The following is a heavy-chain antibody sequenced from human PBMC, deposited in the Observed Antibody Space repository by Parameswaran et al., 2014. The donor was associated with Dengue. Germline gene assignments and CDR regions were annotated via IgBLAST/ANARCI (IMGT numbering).Heavy chain of an antibody. CDR3: ARDLAVVDVASNHYGMDV. J-gene: IGHJ6*02. V-gene: IGHV1-69*01. Sequence: WVRQAPGQGLEWMGGIAPFFGAESYAQNFQGRLTITADESTSTVYMELSSLRSEDTAVYYCARDLAVVDVASNHYGMDVWGQGTTVTVSS. D-gene: IGHD2-15*01. CDR2: IAPFFGAE.